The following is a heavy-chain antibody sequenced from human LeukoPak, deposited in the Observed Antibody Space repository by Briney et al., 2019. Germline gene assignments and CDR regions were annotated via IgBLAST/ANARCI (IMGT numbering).Heavy chain of an antibody. V-gene: IGHV3-49*04. CDR2: IRSKGYGGTT. CDR1: GFTFGDYA. Sequence: GGSLRLSCTASGFTFGDYAMSWVRQAPGKGLEWVGFIRSKGYGGTTEYAASVRGRFTISRDDSKSIAYLQMSSLQTEDTAVYYCTRGQYANLFWGQGTLVTASS. J-gene: IGHJ4*02. D-gene: IGHD2-2*01. CDR3: TRGQYANLF.